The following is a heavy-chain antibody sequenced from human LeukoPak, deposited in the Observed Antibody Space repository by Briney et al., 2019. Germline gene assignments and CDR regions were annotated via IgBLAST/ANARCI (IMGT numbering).Heavy chain of an antibody. CDR2: IKQDGSEK. Sequence: PGGSLRLSCAASGFTFSSYWMSWVRQAPGKGLEWVANIKQDGSEKYYVDSVKGRFTISRDNAKKSLYLQVNSLRAEDTAVYYCARVYCSSASCYLGVRAFDIWGQGTMVTVSS. CDR3: ARVYCSSASCYLGVRAFDI. J-gene: IGHJ3*02. CDR1: GFTFSSYW. V-gene: IGHV3-7*01. D-gene: IGHD2-2*01.